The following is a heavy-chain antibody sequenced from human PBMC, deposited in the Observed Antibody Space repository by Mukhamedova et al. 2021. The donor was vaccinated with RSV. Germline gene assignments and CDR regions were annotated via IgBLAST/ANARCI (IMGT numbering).Heavy chain of an antibody. CDR3: AREVPGYTVGGMDV. D-gene: IGHD4-23*01. Sequence: GSNKYYADSVKGRFTISRDNSKNTLYLQMNSLRAEDTAVYYCAREVPGYTVGGMDVWGQGTTVTVSS. J-gene: IGHJ6*02. CDR2: GSNK. V-gene: IGHV3-30*01.